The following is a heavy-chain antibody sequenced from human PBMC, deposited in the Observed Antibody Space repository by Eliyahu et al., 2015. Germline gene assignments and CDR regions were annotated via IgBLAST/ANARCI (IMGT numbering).Heavy chain of an antibody. J-gene: IGHJ5*02. CDR1: GGSIXSXSYS. CDR3: AREAQDYYDSRRGVGWFDP. CDR2: IYYSGST. Sequence: QLQLQESGPGLVKPSETLSPXCPVXGGSIXSXSYSWGWIRQPPGKGVEWIGSIYYSGSTHYNPSLKSRVTISVDTSKNQFSLKLSSVTAADTAVYYCAREAQDYYDSRRGVGWFDPWGQGTLVTVSS. V-gene: IGHV4-39*07. D-gene: IGHD3-22*01.